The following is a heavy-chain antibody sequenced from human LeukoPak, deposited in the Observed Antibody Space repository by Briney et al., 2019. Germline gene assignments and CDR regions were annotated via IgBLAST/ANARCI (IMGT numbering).Heavy chain of an antibody. Sequence: PGGSLRLSCEASGFTLSSYVMGWVRQAPGKGLEWVSLISGGDGSTYYADSVKGRFTVSRDNSKNTLYMELNSLRAEDTAVYYCARGDCSSSSCSGFYGMDVWGQGSTVTVSS. V-gene: IGHV3-23*01. CDR3: ARGDCSSSSCSGFYGMDV. CDR2: ISGGDGST. J-gene: IGHJ6*02. CDR1: GFTLSSYV. D-gene: IGHD2-2*01.